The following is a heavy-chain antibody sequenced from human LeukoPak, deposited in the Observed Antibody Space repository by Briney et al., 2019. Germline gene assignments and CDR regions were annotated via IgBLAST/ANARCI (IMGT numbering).Heavy chain of an antibody. CDR3: ARDPDCSGGSCPVDWFDP. CDR1: GYTFTNYY. Sequence: ASVKVSCKASGYTFTNYYMHWVRQAPGQGLEWMGIINPSGGSTSYAQKFQGRVTMTTDTSTSTVHMELSSLRSDDTAVYYCARDPDCSGGSCPVDWFDPWGQGTLVTVPS. V-gene: IGHV1-46*01. J-gene: IGHJ5*02. CDR2: INPSGGST. D-gene: IGHD2-15*01.